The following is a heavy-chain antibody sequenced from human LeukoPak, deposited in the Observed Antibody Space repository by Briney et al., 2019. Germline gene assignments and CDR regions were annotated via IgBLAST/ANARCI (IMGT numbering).Heavy chain of an antibody. CDR2: IYYSGST. CDR3: ARDDPHGDYAFDP. J-gene: IGHJ5*02. Sequence: SETLSLTCTVSGGSISSYYWSWNRQPPGKGLEWIGYIYYSGSTNYNPSLKSRVTISVDTSKNQFSLKLSSVTAADTAVYYCARDDPHGDYAFDPWGQGTLVTVSS. V-gene: IGHV4-59*01. D-gene: IGHD4-17*01. CDR1: GGSISSYY.